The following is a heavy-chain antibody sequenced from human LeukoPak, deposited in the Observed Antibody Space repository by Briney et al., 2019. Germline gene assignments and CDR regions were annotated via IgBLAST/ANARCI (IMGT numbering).Heavy chain of an antibody. V-gene: IGHV3-30*02. CDR1: GFTFSSYG. CDR3: AKDRGYYYGSGSYSDY. Sequence: GGSLRPSCAASGFTFSSYGMHWVRQAPGKGLEWVAFIRYDGSNKYYADSVKGRFTISRDNSKNTLYLQMNSLRAEDTAVYYCAKDRGYYYGSGSYSDYWGQGTLVTVSS. CDR2: IRYDGSNK. J-gene: IGHJ4*02. D-gene: IGHD3-10*01.